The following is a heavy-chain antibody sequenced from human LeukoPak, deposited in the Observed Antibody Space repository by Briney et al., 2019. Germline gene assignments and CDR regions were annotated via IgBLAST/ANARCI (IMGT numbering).Heavy chain of an antibody. J-gene: IGHJ5*02. D-gene: IGHD3-9*01. V-gene: IGHV4-59*01. CDR2: IYYSGST. CDR3: ARSTASRYYDILTGYYKGPGWFDP. Sequence: SEILSLTCTVSGGSISSYYWSWIRQPPGKGLEWIGYIYYSGSTNYNPSLKSRVTISVDTSKNQFSLKLSSVTAADTAVYYCARSTASRYYDILTGYYKGPGWFDPWGQGTLVTVSS. CDR1: GGSISSYY.